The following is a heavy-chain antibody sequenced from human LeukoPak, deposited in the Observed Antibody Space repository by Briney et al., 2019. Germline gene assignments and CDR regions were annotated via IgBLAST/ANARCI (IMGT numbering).Heavy chain of an antibody. CDR2: IASDGSST. CDR1: GFTFSNYW. Sequence: GGSLRLSCAASGFTFSNYWMNWVRQAPGKGLVWVSRIASDGSSTTYADSVKGRFSISRDNAKNTLYLQMNSLRVEDTAVYYCARGRPHGNDYWGQGTLVTVSS. CDR3: ARGRPHGNDY. D-gene: IGHD4-23*01. J-gene: IGHJ4*02. V-gene: IGHV3-74*01.